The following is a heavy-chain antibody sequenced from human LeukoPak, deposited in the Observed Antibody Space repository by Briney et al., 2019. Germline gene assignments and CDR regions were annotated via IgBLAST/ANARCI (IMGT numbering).Heavy chain of an antibody. CDR2: MSSSSSYI. J-gene: IGHJ6*02. V-gene: IGHV3-21*01. CDR1: GFTFSSYS. Sequence: PGGALRLSCAASGFTFSSYSMNWVRQAPGKGREWGSSMSSSSSYIYYADSVKGRFTISRDNAKNSLYLQMNSLRAADTAVSYCAELGITMIGGVWGQGTTVTISS. D-gene: IGHD3-10*02. CDR3: AELGITMIGGV.